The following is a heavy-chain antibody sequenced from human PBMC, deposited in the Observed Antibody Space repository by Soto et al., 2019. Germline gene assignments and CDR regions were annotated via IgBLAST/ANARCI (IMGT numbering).Heavy chain of an antibody. CDR3: ARPPLGTGSGDY. V-gene: IGHV3-30-3*01. Sequence: QVQLVESGGGVVQPGRSLRLSCAASGFTSSSYAMHWVRQAPGKGLEWVAVISYDGSNKYYADSVKGRFTISRDNSKNTLYLQMNSLRAEDTAVYYCARPPLGTGSGDYWGQGALVTVSS. CDR1: GFTSSSYA. CDR2: ISYDGSNK. J-gene: IGHJ4*02. D-gene: IGHD1-1*01.